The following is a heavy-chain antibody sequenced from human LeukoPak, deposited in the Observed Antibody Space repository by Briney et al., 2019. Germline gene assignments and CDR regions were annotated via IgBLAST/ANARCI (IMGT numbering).Heavy chain of an antibody. CDR1: GGTFSSYA. Sequence: GASVKVSCKASGGTFSSYAISWVRQPPGQGLEWMGRIIPILGIANYAQKFQGRVTITADKSTSTAYMELSSLRSEDTAVYYCARDPSGGEGYFQHWGQGTLVTVSS. J-gene: IGHJ1*01. CDR3: ARDPSGGEGYFQH. V-gene: IGHV1-69*04. CDR2: IIPILGIA. D-gene: IGHD2-15*01.